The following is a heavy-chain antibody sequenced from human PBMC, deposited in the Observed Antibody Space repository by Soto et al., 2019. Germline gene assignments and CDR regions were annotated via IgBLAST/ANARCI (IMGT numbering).Heavy chain of an antibody. Sequence: PGGSLRLSCAASGFTFNSYAMSWVRQAPGKGLEWVSAISGSGGSTYYADSVKGRFTISRDNSKNTLYLQMNSLRAEDTAVYYCAKVHCSGGSCYVGYYYYGMDVWGQGTTVTVSS. CDR3: AKVHCSGGSCYVGYYYYGMDV. J-gene: IGHJ6*02. D-gene: IGHD2-15*01. CDR1: GFTFNSYA. CDR2: ISGSGGST. V-gene: IGHV3-23*01.